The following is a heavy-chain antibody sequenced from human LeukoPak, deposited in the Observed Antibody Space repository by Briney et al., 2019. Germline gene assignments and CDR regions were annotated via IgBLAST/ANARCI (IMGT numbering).Heavy chain of an antibody. Sequence: SETLSLTCTVSGVSISSYYWSWIRQPPGKGLEWIGYIYYSGSTNYNPSLKSRVTISVDTSKNQFSLKLSSVTAADTAVYYCARAESGYRNYYFDYWGQGTLVTVSS. V-gene: IGHV4-59*01. CDR1: GVSISSYY. D-gene: IGHD3-22*01. CDR3: ARAESGYRNYYFDY. J-gene: IGHJ4*02. CDR2: IYYSGST.